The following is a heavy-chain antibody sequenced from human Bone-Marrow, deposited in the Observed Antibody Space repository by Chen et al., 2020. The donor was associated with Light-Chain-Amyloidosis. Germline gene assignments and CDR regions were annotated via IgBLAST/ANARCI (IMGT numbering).Heavy chain of an antibody. CDR3: ARTSGPSHFDY. J-gene: IGHJ4*02. CDR1: GGSIRSYF. D-gene: IGHD3-10*01. Sequence: QVQLQDSGPGLVQASETLSLTCTVSGGSIRSYFWSWIRQSPGKGLEWIGYIYYDGSTHYNPSLKSRVTISQDTSKNQYSLKLNSVTAADTAIYYCARTSGPSHFDYWGQGTLVTVSS. CDR2: IYYDGST. V-gene: IGHV4-59*01.